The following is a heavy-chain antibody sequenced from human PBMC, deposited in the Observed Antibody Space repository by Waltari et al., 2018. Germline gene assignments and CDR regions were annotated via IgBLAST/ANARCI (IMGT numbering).Heavy chain of an antibody. CDR1: GYTFTGYY. Sequence: QVHLVQSGAEVKKPGASVKVSCKASGYTFTGYYMHWVRQAPGQGLEWMGWINPNSGGTKYAQKFQGRVTMTRDTSISTVYMELSKLRSDDTAVYYCARDGFYYDNSLTDVWGQGTTVAVSS. V-gene: IGHV1-2*02. D-gene: IGHD3-22*01. CDR3: ARDGFYYDNSLTDV. J-gene: IGHJ6*02. CDR2: INPNSGGT.